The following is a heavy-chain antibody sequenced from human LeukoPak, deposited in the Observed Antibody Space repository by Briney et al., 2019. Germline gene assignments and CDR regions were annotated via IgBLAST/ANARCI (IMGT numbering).Heavy chain of an antibody. CDR2: IIPIFGTA. D-gene: IGHD2-21*02. Sequence: GASVKVSCKASGGTFSSYAISWGRHAPGQGVEWMGGIIPIFGTANYAQKFQGRVTITADESTSTAYMELSSLRSEDTAVYYCAGPFAVTLDDAFDIWGQGTMVTVSS. V-gene: IGHV1-69*13. CDR3: AGPFAVTLDDAFDI. CDR1: GGTFSSYA. J-gene: IGHJ3*02.